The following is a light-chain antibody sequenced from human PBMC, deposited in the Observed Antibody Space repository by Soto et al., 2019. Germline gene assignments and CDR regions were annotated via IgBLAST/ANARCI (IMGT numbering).Light chain of an antibody. Sequence: QSALTQPASVSGSPGQSITISCTGTSSDVGGYNYVSWYQQHPGKAPKLMIYDVSNRPSGVSNRFSGSKSGNTASLTISGLQAKDEADYSCSSYTSSSTLLYVFGTGTKVTVL. V-gene: IGLV2-14*01. CDR1: SSDVGGYNY. CDR3: SSYTSSSTLLYV. CDR2: DVS. J-gene: IGLJ1*01.